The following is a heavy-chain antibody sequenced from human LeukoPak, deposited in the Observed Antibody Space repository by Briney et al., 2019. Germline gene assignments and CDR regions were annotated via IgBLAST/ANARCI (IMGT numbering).Heavy chain of an antibody. V-gene: IGHV4-59*01. D-gene: IGHD7-27*01. Sequence: SETLSLTCTVSGGSISSYYWSWIRQPPGKGLGWIGYIYYSGSTNYNPSLKSRVTISVDTSKNQFSLKLSSVTAADTAVYYCARTPGDWYFDLWGRGTLVTVSS. CDR1: GGSISSYY. CDR2: IYYSGST. CDR3: ARTPGDWYFDL. J-gene: IGHJ2*01.